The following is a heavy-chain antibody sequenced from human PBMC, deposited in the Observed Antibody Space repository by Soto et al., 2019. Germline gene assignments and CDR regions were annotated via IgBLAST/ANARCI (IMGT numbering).Heavy chain of an antibody. Sequence: QVQLQESGPGLVKPSQNLSLTCTVSGGSISRGGYYWSWIRQHPGKGLEWIGYIYYSGSTYYNPSLKSRVTISVDTSKNQFSLKLSSVTAADTAVYYCAREGGIVGATAADYWGQGTLVTVSS. D-gene: IGHD1-26*01. V-gene: IGHV4-31*03. CDR2: IYYSGST. CDR1: GGSISRGGYY. CDR3: AREGGIVGATAADY. J-gene: IGHJ4*02.